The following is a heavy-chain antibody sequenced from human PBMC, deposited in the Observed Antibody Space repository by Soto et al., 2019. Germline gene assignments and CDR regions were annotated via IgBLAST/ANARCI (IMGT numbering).Heavy chain of an antibody. CDR3: ARDGNARPYCFDF. Sequence: QVHLQQSGPGLVKPSQTLSLTCAISGDSVSSNTAAWNWIRQSPSIGLEWLGRTYYRSKWYNDYEVSVKSRITINPDTSKNQFSLQLNSVTPEDTAVYYCARDGNARPYCFDFWGQGTLVTVSS. V-gene: IGHV6-1*01. J-gene: IGHJ4*02. CDR2: TYYRSKWYN. CDR1: GDSVSSNTAA.